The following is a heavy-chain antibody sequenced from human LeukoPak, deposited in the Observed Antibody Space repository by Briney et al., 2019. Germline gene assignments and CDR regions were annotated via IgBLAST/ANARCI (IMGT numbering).Heavy chain of an antibody. CDR2: INQDGSVE. Sequence: GGSLRLSCAASGSPISNYWMNWVRPAPGEGLEWVANINQDGSVEHYVDSVKGRFTISRDNAKNSLYLQMNTLRAEDTAVYYCASDCCASGCHDYWGQGALVNVS. V-gene: IGHV3-7*04. D-gene: IGHD3-10*01. CDR1: GSPISNYW. J-gene: IGHJ4*02. CDR3: ASDCCASGCHDY.